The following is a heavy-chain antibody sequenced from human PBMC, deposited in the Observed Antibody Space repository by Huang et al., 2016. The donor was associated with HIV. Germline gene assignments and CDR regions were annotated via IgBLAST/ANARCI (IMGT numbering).Heavy chain of an antibody. V-gene: IGHV4-34*02. D-gene: IGHD3-16*01. CDR1: GGSFRGYF. Sequence: QVQLEQWGAGLLKPSETLSLTCAVYGGSFRGYFWNWIRQSPGKGLEWIGQINHAGVTDYNTYLKSRATISVDTSKNQFSLKLTSVTAADTAIYYCAREIMISFGGPFDSWGHGNLVTVSS. J-gene: IGHJ5*01. CDR3: AREIMISFGGPFDS. CDR2: INHAGVT.